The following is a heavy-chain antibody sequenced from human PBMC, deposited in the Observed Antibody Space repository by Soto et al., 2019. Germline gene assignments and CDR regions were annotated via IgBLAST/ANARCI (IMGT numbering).Heavy chain of an antibody. CDR1: GVSISTSHW. Sequence: QVQLQESGPGLVKPSGTLSLTCTVSGVSISTSHWWSWVRQAPGKGLEWIGEIHHSGNTNFNPSLKSRVSISVDMSKNQCSLKLTYVTAADTAVYSCARDVGYSYDDRPAGHFDFWGQGTLVNVPS. D-gene: IGHD2-2*03. CDR2: IHHSGNT. V-gene: IGHV4-4*02. CDR3: ARDVGYSYDDRPAGHFDF. J-gene: IGHJ4*02.